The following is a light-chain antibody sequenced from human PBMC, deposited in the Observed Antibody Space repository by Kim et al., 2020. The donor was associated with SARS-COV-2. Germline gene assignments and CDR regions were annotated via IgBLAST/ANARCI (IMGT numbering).Light chain of an antibody. CDR3: CSYAGSNTGV. V-gene: IGLV2-23*02. Sequence: QSALTQPASVSGSPGQSITISCTGTSSDVGSYNLVSWYQQHPGKAPKLMIYEVSKRPSGVSNRFSGSKSGNTASLTISGLQAEDEADYYCCSYAGSNTGVFGTGAKVTVL. CDR1: SSDVGSYNL. J-gene: IGLJ1*01. CDR2: EVS.